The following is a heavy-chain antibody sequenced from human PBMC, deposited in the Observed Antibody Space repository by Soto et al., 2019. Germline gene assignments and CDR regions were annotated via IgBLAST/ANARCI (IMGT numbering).Heavy chain of an antibody. CDR1: GGSISSYY. Sequence: PSETLSLTCTVSGGSISSYYWSWIRQPPGKGLEWIGYIYYSGSTNYNPSLKSRVTISVDTSKNQFSLKLSSVTAADTAVYYCASDSYCSSTSCRPYYYGMDVWGQGTTVTVSS. CDR3: ASDSYCSSTSCRPYYYGMDV. J-gene: IGHJ6*02. V-gene: IGHV4-59*08. CDR2: IYYSGST. D-gene: IGHD2-2*01.